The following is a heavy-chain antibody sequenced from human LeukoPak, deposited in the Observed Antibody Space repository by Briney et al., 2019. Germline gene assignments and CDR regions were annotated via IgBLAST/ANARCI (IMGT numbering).Heavy chain of an antibody. J-gene: IGHJ4*02. V-gene: IGHV3-74*01. CDR2: INSDGGST. CDR3: MATPIDY. CDR1: GFTFSSYW. D-gene: IGHD5-24*01. Sequence: GGSLRLSCTASGFTFSSYWMHWVRQAPGKGLVWVSRINSDGGSTSYADSVKGRFTISRDNSKNTLYLQMNSLRAEDTAVFYCMATPIDYWGQGTLVTVSS.